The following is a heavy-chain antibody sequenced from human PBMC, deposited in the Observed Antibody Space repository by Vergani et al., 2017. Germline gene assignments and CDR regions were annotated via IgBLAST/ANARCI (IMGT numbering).Heavy chain of an antibody. Sequence: QLQLQESGPGLVKPSETLSLTCTVSGGSISSSSYYWGWIRQPPGKGLEWIGSIYYSGSTYYNPSLKSRVTISVDTSKNQFSLKLSSVTAADTAVYYCARDTHSWQRADRWGQGLLVSVSS. CDR1: GGSISSSSYY. D-gene: IGHD6-13*01. CDR3: ARDTHSWQRADR. J-gene: IGHJ5*02. V-gene: IGHV4-39*01. CDR2: IYYSGST.